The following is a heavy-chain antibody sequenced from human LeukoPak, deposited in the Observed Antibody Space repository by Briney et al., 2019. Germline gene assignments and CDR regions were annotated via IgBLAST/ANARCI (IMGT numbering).Heavy chain of an antibody. J-gene: IGHJ6*02. Sequence: GGSLRLSCAASGFTFSSYWMSWVRQAPGKGLEWVANIKQDGSEKYYVDSVKGRFTISRDNAKNSLYLQMNSLRAEDTAVYYCAREGPGVVTPKRTSYYYYGMDVWGQGTTVTVSS. CDR2: IKQDGSEK. V-gene: IGHV3-7*01. CDR3: AREGPGVVTPKRTSYYYYGMDV. CDR1: GFTFSSYW. D-gene: IGHD4-23*01.